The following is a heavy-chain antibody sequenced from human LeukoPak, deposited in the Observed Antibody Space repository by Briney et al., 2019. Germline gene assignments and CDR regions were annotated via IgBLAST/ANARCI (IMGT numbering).Heavy chain of an antibody. CDR2: ISSNGGST. Sequence: SCKVSGYTLTELSMHWVRQAPGKGLEYVSAISSNGGSTYYANSVKGRFTISRDNSKNTLYLQMGSLRAEDMAVYYCARDRRRGAAAEYYFDYWGQGTLVTVSS. J-gene: IGHJ4*02. CDR1: GYTLTELS. V-gene: IGHV3-64*01. D-gene: IGHD6-13*01. CDR3: ARDRRRGAAAEYYFDY.